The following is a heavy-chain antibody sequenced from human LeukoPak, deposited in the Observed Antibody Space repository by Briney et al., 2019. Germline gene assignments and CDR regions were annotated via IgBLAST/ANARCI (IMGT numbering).Heavy chain of an antibody. Sequence: GGSLRLSCAASGFTFSSYSMNWVRQAPGKGLEWVSSISSSSSYIYYADSVKGRFTISRDSAKNSLYLQMNSLRAEDTAVYYCARGPTYQPIDFWGQGTLVTVSS. J-gene: IGHJ4*02. CDR2: ISSSSSYI. V-gene: IGHV3-21*01. CDR1: GFTFSSYS. D-gene: IGHD2-2*01. CDR3: ARGPTYQPIDF.